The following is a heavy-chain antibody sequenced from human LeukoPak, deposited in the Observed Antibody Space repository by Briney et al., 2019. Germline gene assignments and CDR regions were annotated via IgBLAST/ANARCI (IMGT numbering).Heavy chain of an antibody. Sequence: SGGSLRLSCAASGFTFSSYSMNWVRQAPGKGLEWVSYISSSGSTIYYADSVKGRFTISRDNAKNSLYLQMNSLRAEDTAVYYCASSYDSSGYYYYGIDYWGQGTLVTVSS. CDR2: ISSSGSTI. J-gene: IGHJ4*02. V-gene: IGHV3-48*04. D-gene: IGHD3-22*01. CDR1: GFTFSSYS. CDR3: ASSYDSSGYYYYGIDY.